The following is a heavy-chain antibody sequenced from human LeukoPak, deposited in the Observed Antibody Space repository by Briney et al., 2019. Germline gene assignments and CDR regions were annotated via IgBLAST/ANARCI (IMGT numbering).Heavy chain of an antibody. D-gene: IGHD6-13*01. Sequence: SETLSLTCAVSGYSISSGYYWGWIRQPPGKGLEWIGSIYRSGSTYYNPSLKSRVTISVDTSKNQFSLKLSSVTAADTAVYYCARDLWGSSSWYYYYYMDVWGKGTTVTVSS. CDR1: GYSISSGYY. CDR2: IYRSGST. CDR3: ARDLWGSSSWYYYYYMDV. V-gene: IGHV4-38-2*02. J-gene: IGHJ6*03.